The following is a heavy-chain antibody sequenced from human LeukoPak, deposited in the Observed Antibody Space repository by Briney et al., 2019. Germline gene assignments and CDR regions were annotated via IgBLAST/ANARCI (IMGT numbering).Heavy chain of an antibody. CDR1: GFTFSSSA. CDR2: VTGSGTYT. Sequence: GGSLRLSCTASGFTFSSSAMSWVRQAPGKGLEWVSSVTGSGTYTYVTDSVKDRFTISRDNSKNTLYLQMSSLRADDTALYYCARGQWLVTSSFDSWGQGTLVTVSS. D-gene: IGHD6-19*01. V-gene: IGHV3-23*01. J-gene: IGHJ4*02. CDR3: ARGQWLVTSSFDS.